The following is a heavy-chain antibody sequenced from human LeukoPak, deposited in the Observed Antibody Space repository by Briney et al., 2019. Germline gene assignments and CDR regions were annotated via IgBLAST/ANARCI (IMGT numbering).Heavy chain of an antibody. CDR3: AKDMGDSSSSLDY. CDR1: GFTFDDYT. D-gene: IGHD6-6*01. CDR2: ISWDGGST. V-gene: IGHV3-43*01. Sequence: GGSLSLSWAASGFTFDDYTMHWVRKAPGKGLEWVSLISWDGGSTSYADSVKGRFTISRDNSKNSLYLQMNSLRTEDTALYYCAKDMGDSSSSLDYWGQGTLVTVSS. J-gene: IGHJ4*02.